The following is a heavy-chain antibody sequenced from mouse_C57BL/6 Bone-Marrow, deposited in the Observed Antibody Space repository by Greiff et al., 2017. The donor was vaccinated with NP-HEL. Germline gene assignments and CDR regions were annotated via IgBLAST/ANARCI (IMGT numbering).Heavy chain of an antibody. CDR2: ISYDGSN. CDR3: ARNYGSSPFAY. V-gene: IGHV3-6*01. J-gene: IGHJ3*01. CDR1: GYSITSGYY. Sequence: VQLQESGPGLVKPSQSLSLTCSVTGYSITSGYYWNWIRQFPGNQLEWMGYISYDGSNNYNPSLKNRISITRDTSKNQFVLKLNSVTTEDTATYYCARNYGSSPFAYWGQGTLVTVSA. D-gene: IGHD1-1*01.